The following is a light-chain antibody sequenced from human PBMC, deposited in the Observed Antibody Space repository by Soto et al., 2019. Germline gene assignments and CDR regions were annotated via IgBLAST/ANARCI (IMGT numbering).Light chain of an antibody. Sequence: QSVLTQPASVSGSPGQSITISCTGTSSDIGAYNYVTWFQQHPGKAPKVIIYDVTKRPSGVPDRFSGSKSGNTAPLTISGLQAQDEADYHCCSHAGSSTIFGGGTKLTVL. J-gene: IGLJ2*01. CDR2: DVT. CDR1: SSDIGAYNY. V-gene: IGLV2-11*01. CDR3: CSHAGSSTI.